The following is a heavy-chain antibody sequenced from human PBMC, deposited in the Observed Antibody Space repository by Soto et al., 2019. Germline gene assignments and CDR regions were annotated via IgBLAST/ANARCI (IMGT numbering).Heavy chain of an antibody. D-gene: IGHD6-13*01. CDR3: ARYSNNWFQTEGMDV. CDR1: GDSINNYY. J-gene: IGHJ6*02. CDR2: IDTSGNT. Sequence: SETLSLTCTISGDSINNYYWSWIRQPPGKRLEWIGRIDTSGNTNYNPSLKSRVTMSVDTSKKQFSLKLTSVTAADTAVYYCARYSNNWFQTEGMDVWGQGTTVTVSS. V-gene: IGHV4-4*07.